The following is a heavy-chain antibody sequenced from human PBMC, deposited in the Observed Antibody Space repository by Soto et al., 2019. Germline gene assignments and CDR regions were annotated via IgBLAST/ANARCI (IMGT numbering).Heavy chain of an antibody. Sequence: QVQLQESGPGLVKPSETLSLTCIVSSGSISGHYWNWLRQPPGKGLEWIGNVYYSGSTNYNPSCKSRVTLSVDRSRNQFSLQLTSVTAADTAVYYCTRGGWYFGVGYWSQGTLVTVSS. D-gene: IGHD6-19*01. V-gene: IGHV4-59*11. J-gene: IGHJ4*02. CDR3: TRGGWYFGVGY. CDR1: SGSISGHY. CDR2: VYYSGST.